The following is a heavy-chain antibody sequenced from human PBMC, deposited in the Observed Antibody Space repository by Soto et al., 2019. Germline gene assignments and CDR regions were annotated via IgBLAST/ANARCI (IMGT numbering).Heavy chain of an antibody. Sequence: PGGSLRLSCAASGFNFSSYAMSWVRQATGKGLEWVSAISGSGGSTYYADSVKGRFNISRDNSKNKVYLQINSLRAEDTAVFFFSKRLPLGGQAWVYAFDIRGQGTMVTVSS. D-gene: IGHD3-16*01. CDR2: ISGSGGST. CDR1: GFNFSSYA. V-gene: IGHV3-23*01. J-gene: IGHJ3*02. CDR3: SKRLPLGGQAWVYAFDI.